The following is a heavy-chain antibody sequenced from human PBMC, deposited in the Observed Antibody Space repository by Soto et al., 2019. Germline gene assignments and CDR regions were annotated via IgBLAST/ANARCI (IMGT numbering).Heavy chain of an antibody. V-gene: IGHV1-3*01. J-gene: IGHJ4*02. CDR3: ARVSGYYLPDY. D-gene: IGHD5-12*01. CDR2: INAGNGNT. CDR1: GYTFTNSG. Sequence: GASVKVSCKASGYTFTNSGISWVRQAPGQGLEWMGWINAGNGNTKYSQKFQGRVTITRDTSASTAYMELSSLRSEDTAVYYCARVSGYYLPDYWGQGTLVTVSS.